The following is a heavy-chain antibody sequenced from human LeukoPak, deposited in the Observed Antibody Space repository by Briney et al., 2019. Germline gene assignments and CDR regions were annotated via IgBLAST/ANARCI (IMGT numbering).Heavy chain of an antibody. J-gene: IGHJ3*02. Sequence: GGSLRLSCAASGFTFSSYSMNWVRQAPGKGLEWVSSISSSSSYIYYADSVKGRFTISRDNAKNSPYLQMNSLRAEDTAVYYCASARIVGAPSAFDIWGQGTMVTVSS. V-gene: IGHV3-21*01. D-gene: IGHD1-26*01. CDR3: ASARIVGAPSAFDI. CDR2: ISSSSSYI. CDR1: GFTFSSYS.